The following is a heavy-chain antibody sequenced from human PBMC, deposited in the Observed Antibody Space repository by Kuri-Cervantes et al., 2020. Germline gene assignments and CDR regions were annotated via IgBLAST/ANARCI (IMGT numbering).Heavy chain of an antibody. CDR1: AYSISGAYS. CDR3: ARGGGVFVYGMDV. D-gene: IGHD3-16*01. CDR2: IYHIANT. J-gene: IGHJ6*02. V-gene: IGHV4-38-2*02. Sequence: GSLRLSCSVSAYSISGAYSWGWIRQPPGKGLEWIGSIYHIANTYYNPSLRSRVTMSVDTSKNHFSLKMTSVTAADTAVYYCARGGGVFVYGMDVWGQGTTVTVSS.